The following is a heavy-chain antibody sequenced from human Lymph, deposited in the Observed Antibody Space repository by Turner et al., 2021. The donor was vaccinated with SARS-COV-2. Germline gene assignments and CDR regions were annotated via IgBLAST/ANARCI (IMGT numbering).Heavy chain of an antibody. J-gene: IGHJ4*02. D-gene: IGHD1-26*01. V-gene: IGHV3-33*01. CDR2: ICYDASNK. CDR1: GFTFSSYG. Sequence: QVQLVESGGGVVQPGRSLRLSCAASGFTFSSYGIPWVRQAPGKGLEWVAVICYDASNKYYADSVKGRFTISRDNSKNTVYLQMNSLRAEDTAVYYCARDGAVGATTGLDYWGQGTLVTVSS. CDR3: ARDGAVGATTGLDY.